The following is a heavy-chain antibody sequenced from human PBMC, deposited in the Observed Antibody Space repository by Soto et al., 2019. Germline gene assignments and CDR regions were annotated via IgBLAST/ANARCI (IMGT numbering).Heavy chain of an antibody. CDR1: GYTFTSYD. Sequence: ASVKVSCKTSGYTFTSYDINWVRQATGQGLEWMGWMNPNSGNTGYAPKFQGRVTMTRDTSITTAYMELSSLRSEDTAVYYCAREISISPIPDTFDIWGQGTMVT. V-gene: IGHV1-8*01. CDR3: AREISISPIPDTFDI. D-gene: IGHD2-2*01. CDR2: MNPNSGNT. J-gene: IGHJ3*02.